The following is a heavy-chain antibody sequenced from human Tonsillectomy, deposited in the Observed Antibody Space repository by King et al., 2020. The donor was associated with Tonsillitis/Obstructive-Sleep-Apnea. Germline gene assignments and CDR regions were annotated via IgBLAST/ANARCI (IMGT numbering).Heavy chain of an antibody. CDR2: ISGSGGST. Sequence: VQLVESGGGLVQPGGSLRLSCAASGFTFSSYASNWVRQAPGKGLEWVSVISGSGGSTYYADSVKGRFTISRDNSKNTLYLQMNSLRAEDTAVNYCAKGRFDFWSASDVWGQGTTVTVSS. D-gene: IGHD3-3*01. CDR3: AKGRFDFWSASDV. J-gene: IGHJ6*02. CDR1: GFTFSSYA. V-gene: IGHV3-23*04.